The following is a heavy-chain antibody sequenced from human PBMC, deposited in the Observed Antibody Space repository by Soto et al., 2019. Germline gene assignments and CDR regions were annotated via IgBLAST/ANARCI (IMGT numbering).Heavy chain of an antibody. D-gene: IGHD3-9*01. J-gene: IGHJ3*02. Sequence: QVQLVQSGAEVKKPGSSVKVSCKASGGTFSSYTISWVRQAPGQGLEWMGRIIPILGIANYAQKFQGRVTITADRSTSTAYMELSSLSSEDTALYYCATQLVIKAPYAFDIWGQATMVTVSS. CDR2: IIPILGIA. CDR1: GGTFSSYT. V-gene: IGHV1-69*02. CDR3: ATQLVIKAPYAFDI.